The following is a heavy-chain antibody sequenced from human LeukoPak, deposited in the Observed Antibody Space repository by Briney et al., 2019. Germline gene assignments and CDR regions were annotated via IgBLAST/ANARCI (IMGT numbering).Heavy chain of an antibody. CDR1: GFIFSTYT. CDR3: ARALFAAGNVGDNWLDP. V-gene: IGHV3-21*01. J-gene: IGHJ5*02. Sequence: GGSLRLSCVASGFIFSTYTINWVRQAPGKGLEWVSSITSRGNYIYQADSVKGRYTISRENAKNSLYLQMNSLRAEDTAVYYCARALFAAGNVGDNWLDPWGQGTLVTVSS. CDR2: ITSRGNYI. D-gene: IGHD6-13*01.